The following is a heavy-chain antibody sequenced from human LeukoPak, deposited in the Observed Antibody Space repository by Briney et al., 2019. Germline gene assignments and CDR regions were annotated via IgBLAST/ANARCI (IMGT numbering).Heavy chain of an antibody. D-gene: IGHD4-17*01. J-gene: IGHJ4*02. V-gene: IGHV3-21*01. Sequence: GGSLRLSCAASGFTFSIYNMNWVRQAPGKGLEWVSSISSSSSYIYYADSVKGRFTISRDNAKNSLYLQMNSLRAEDTAVYYCARLTTTVTTQFDYWGQGTLVTVSS. CDR2: ISSSSSYI. CDR1: GFTFSIYN. CDR3: ARLTTTVTTQFDY.